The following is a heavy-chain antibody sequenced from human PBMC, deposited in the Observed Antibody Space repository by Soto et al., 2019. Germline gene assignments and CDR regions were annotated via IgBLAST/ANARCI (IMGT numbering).Heavy chain of an antibody. CDR2: IDPSSGTT. Sequence: ASVKVSCKPSGYSFSNFYVHWVRQAPGQGLEWMGIIDPSSGTTSYTQKFQGRVTMTRDTSINTAYMELTTLTSDDTAFYYCARGVSAGVDYWGQGTLVTVSS. D-gene: IGHD1-26*01. CDR3: ARGVSAGVDY. CDR1: GYSFSNFY. J-gene: IGHJ4*02. V-gene: IGHV1-46*01.